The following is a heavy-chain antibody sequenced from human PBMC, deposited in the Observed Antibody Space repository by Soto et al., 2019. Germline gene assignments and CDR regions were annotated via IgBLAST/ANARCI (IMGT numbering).Heavy chain of an antibody. J-gene: IGHJ2*01. CDR2: INAGNGNT. V-gene: IGHV1-3*01. CDR3: ARGGSLYWYFDL. D-gene: IGHD1-26*01. Sequence: ASVKVSCKASGYTFTNYAMHWVRQAPGQRLEWMGWINAGNGNTKYSQKFQGRVTITRDTSASTAYMELSSLRFEDTAVYYCARGGSLYWYFDLWGRGTLVTSPQ. CDR1: GYTFTNYA.